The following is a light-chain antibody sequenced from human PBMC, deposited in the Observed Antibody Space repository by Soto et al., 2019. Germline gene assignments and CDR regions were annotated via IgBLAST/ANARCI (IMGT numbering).Light chain of an antibody. CDR1: QSVSRSH. V-gene: IGKV3-20*01. Sequence: IVLTQSPGTLSLSPGERATLSCRASQSVSRSHLAWYQQKPGQAPRLLIYGASSRATGIADMFSGSRSGTDFTLTISRLEPEDFAVYYCQQYGNSPPYSFGQGTKLESK. CDR3: QQYGNSPPYS. CDR2: GAS. J-gene: IGKJ2*03.